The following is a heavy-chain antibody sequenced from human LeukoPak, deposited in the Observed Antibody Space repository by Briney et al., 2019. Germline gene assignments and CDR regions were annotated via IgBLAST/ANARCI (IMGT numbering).Heavy chain of an antibody. CDR3: ARGSLTMIRGVLSLDS. CDR1: GGSISSYY. V-gene: IGHV4-59*01. D-gene: IGHD3-10*01. J-gene: IGHJ4*02. CDR2: IYYSGST. Sequence: SETLSLTCTVSGGSISSYYWSWIRQSPGKGLDWIGYIYYSGSTKYNPSLKSRVTISVDTSKNQFSLKLTSLTAADTAVYFCARGSLTMIRGVLSLDSWGQGTLVLVSS.